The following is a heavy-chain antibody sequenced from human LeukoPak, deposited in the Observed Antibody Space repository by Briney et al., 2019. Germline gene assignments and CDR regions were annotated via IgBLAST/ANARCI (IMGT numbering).Heavy chain of an antibody. Sequence: ASVKVSCKASGYTFTGYYMHWVRQAPGQGLEWMGRINPNSGGTNYAQKFQGRVTITTDESTSTAYMELSSLRSEDTAVYYCASNPLYCGGDCYSTYYFDYWGQGTLVTVSS. CDR2: INPNSGGT. CDR1: GYTFTGYY. CDR3: ASNPLYCGGDCYSTYYFDY. D-gene: IGHD2-21*02. V-gene: IGHV1-2*06. J-gene: IGHJ4*02.